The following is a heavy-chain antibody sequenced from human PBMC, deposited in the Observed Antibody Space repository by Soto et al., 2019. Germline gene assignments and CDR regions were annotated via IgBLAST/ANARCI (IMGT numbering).Heavy chain of an antibody. CDR1: GFTFSSYA. CDR2: ISGSGGST. D-gene: IGHD6-19*01. V-gene: IGHV3-23*01. CDR3: AKDSEVGSGWPWGANFDY. Sequence: GGSLRLSCAASGFTFSSYAMSWVRQAPGKGLEWVSAISGSGGSTYYADSVKGRFTISRDNSKNTLYLQMNSLRAEDTAVYYCAKDSEVGSGWPWGANFDYWGQGTLVTVSS. J-gene: IGHJ4*02.